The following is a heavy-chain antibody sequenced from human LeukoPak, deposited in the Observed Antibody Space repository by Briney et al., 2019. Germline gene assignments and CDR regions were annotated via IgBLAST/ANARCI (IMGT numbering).Heavy chain of an antibody. CDR2: ISWNSGSI. D-gene: IGHD3-10*01. J-gene: IGHJ4*02. CDR3: ARHNMGYFDY. Sequence: GGSLRLSCAASGFTFDDYAMHWVRQAPGKGLEWVSGISWNSGSIGYADSVKGRFTISRDNAKNSLYLQMNSLRAEDTAVYYCARHNMGYFDYWGQGTLVTVSS. V-gene: IGHV3-9*01. CDR1: GFTFDDYA.